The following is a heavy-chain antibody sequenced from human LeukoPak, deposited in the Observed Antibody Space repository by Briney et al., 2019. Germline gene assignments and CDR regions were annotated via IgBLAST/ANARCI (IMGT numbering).Heavy chain of an antibody. Sequence: SVKVSCKASGFTFTSSAMQWVRQARGQRLEWRGWIVVGSGNTNYAQKFQERVTITRDMSTSTAYMELSSLRSEDTAVYYCAADFSYGSGSYYNVDWGQGTLVTVSS. V-gene: IGHV1-58*02. CDR1: GFTFTSSA. CDR3: AADFSYGSGSYYNVD. D-gene: IGHD3-10*01. J-gene: IGHJ4*02. CDR2: IVVGSGNT.